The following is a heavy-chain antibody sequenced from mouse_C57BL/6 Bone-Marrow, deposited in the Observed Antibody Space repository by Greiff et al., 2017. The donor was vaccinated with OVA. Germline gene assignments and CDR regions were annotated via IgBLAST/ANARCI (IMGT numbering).Heavy chain of an antibody. J-gene: IGHJ3*01. Sequence: ESGPGLVKPSQSLSLTCSVTGYSITSGYYWNWIRQFPGNKLECMGYIRYDGSNNYNPSLKNRISLTRDTSKNQFFLKLNSVTTEDTATYYCASHFAYWGQGTLVTVSA. CDR2: IRYDGSN. CDR3: ASHFAY. CDR1: GYSITSGYY. V-gene: IGHV3-6*01.